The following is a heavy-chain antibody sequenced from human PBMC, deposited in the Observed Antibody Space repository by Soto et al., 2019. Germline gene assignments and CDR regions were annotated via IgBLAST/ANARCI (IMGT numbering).Heavy chain of an antibody. CDR3: TTDRSTGCYPPEWNSSLFDY. CDR1: GFSLSNAW. D-gene: IGHD1-7*01. J-gene: IGHJ4*02. V-gene: IGHV3-15*01. Sequence: WETLSLSCAASGFSLSNAWMRWVSQAPGKGLEWGGRNKRKTDGGTTDYATTVKGTFTISRDNTTNTLYLQMNSLKTKDTTVYYTTTDRSTGCYPPEWNSSLFDYWGQGTLVTVSS. CDR2: NKRKTDGGTT.